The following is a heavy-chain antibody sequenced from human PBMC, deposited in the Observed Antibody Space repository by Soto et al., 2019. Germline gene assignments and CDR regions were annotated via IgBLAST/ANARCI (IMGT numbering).Heavy chain of an antibody. D-gene: IGHD2-15*01. Sequence: QVQLQESGPGLVKPSQTLSLTCTVSGGSISSGDYYWSWIRQPPGKGLEWIGYIYYSGSTYYNPSLKSRVTISVDTSKIQFSLKLSSVTAADTAVYYCARDYCSGGSCREYYFDYWGQGTLVTVSS. J-gene: IGHJ4*02. CDR3: ARDYCSGGSCREYYFDY. V-gene: IGHV4-30-4*01. CDR1: GGSISSGDYY. CDR2: IYYSGST.